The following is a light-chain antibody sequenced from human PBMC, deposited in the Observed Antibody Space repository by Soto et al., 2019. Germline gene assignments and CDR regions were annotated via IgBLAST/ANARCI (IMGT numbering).Light chain of an antibody. CDR2: GAS. CDR3: QQFGNSPPLT. J-gene: IGKJ4*01. V-gene: IGKV3-20*01. Sequence: ELVLTQSPGTLSLSPGDRGALSCRASQSVSDNNLAWYQLRPGQAPRLLIYGASRRATGIPDRFSGSGSGTDFTLTISRLEPEDFAVYYCQQFGNSPPLTFGGGTKVDIK. CDR1: QSVSDNN.